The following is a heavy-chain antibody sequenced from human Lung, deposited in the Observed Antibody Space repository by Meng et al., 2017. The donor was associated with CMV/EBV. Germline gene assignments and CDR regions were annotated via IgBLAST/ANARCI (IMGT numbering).Heavy chain of an antibody. CDR3: ASFPPPGKQWLVTDY. Sequence: QVAVEGSGTGLGKPSGTLSLTCAVSGGSIGRRNWWSWVRQPPGKGLEWIGEIYHSGSTNYNPSLKSRVTISVDKSKNQFSLKLSSVTAADTAVYYCASFPPPGKQWLVTDYWGQGTLVTVSS. D-gene: IGHD6-19*01. J-gene: IGHJ4*02. V-gene: IGHV4-4*02. CDR2: IYHSGST. CDR1: GGSIGRRNW.